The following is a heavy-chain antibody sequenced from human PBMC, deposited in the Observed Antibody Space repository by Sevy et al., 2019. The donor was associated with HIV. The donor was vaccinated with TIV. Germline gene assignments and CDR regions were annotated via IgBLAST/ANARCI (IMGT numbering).Heavy chain of an antibody. CDR1: GFSFSAYW. Sequence: GGSLRLSCAASGFSFSAYWMNWVRQAPGKGLEWVANIKPDGSDKHNVDSAEGRFTISRDNAKNSRYLQMNRLRVEDTAMYYCAQETFGRFDSWGQGTLVTVSS. V-gene: IGHV3-7*01. CDR2: IKPDGSDK. J-gene: IGHJ4*02. D-gene: IGHD1-26*01. CDR3: AQETFGRFDS.